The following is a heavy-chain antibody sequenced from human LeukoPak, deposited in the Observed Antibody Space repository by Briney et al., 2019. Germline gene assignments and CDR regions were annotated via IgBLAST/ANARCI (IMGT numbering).Heavy chain of an antibody. V-gene: IGHV3-30*02. J-gene: IGHJ4*02. CDR2: IRYDGSNK. CDR3: AKVRFPYYYGSGSYPDFDY. CDR1: GFTFCDYG. D-gene: IGHD3-10*01. Sequence: GGSLRLSCAASGFTFCDYGMHWVRQAPGKGLEWVAFIRYDGSNKYYADSVKGRFTISRDNSKNTLYLQMNSLRAEDTAVYYCAKVRFPYYYGSGSYPDFDYWGQGTLVTVSS.